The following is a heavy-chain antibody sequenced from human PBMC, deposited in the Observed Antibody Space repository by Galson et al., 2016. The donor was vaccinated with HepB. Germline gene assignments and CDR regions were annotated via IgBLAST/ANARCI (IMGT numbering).Heavy chain of an antibody. V-gene: IGHV3-23*01. J-gene: IGHJ4*02. CDR3: ARAKLAGMSFRNY. Sequence: SLRLSCAASGFSFSSFAMNWVRQAPGKGLEWVSSITAGSTNIYYADSVKGRFTISRDNSNNTLYLQMNSLKVEDTAVYYCARAKLAGMSFRNYWGQGTLVSVSS. D-gene: IGHD3-16*02. CDR1: GFSFSSFA. CDR2: ITAGSTNI.